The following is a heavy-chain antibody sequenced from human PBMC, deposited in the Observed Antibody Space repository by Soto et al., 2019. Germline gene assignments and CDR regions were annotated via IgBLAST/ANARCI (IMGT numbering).Heavy chain of an antibody. CDR2: ISYDGSNE. J-gene: IGHJ4*02. D-gene: IGHD2-2*01. CDR1: GFTFSSYG. V-gene: IGHV3-30*18. CDR3: AKARYCSRTSCFSQVDY. Sequence: QVQLVESGGGVVQPGRSLRLSCAASGFTFSSYGMHWVRQAPGKGLEWVAVISYDGSNEYYADSVKGRFTISRDNSKNTLYLQMNSLRAEDTAVYYCAKARYCSRTSCFSQVDYWGQGTLVTVSS.